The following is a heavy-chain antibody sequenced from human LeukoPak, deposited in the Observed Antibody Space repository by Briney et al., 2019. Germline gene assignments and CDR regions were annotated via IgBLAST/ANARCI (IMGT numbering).Heavy chain of an antibody. J-gene: IGHJ6*02. Sequence: GGSLRLSCAASGFTFSDYYKGWIRQAPGKGLEWVSYIRSSGSTIYYADSVKGRFTISRDNAKNSLYLQMNSLRAEDTAVYYWARAAVVAASPIYDYYYGMDVWGQGTTVTVSS. V-gene: IGHV3-11*01. CDR1: GFTFSDYY. CDR3: ARAAVVAASPIYDYYYGMDV. CDR2: IRSSGSTI. D-gene: IGHD2-15*01.